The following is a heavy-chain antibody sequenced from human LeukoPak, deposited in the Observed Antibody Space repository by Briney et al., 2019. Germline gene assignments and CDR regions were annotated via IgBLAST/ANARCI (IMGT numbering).Heavy chain of an antibody. Sequence: GGSLRLSCAASGFTFSSYGMHWVRQAPGKGLEWVAVIWYDGSNKYYADSVKGRFTISRDNSKNTLYLQMNSLRAEDTAVYYCARDQNLYYYGSGRFYNWFDPWGQGTLVAVSS. V-gene: IGHV3-33*01. J-gene: IGHJ5*02. CDR1: GFTFSSYG. D-gene: IGHD3-10*01. CDR2: IWYDGSNK. CDR3: ARDQNLYYYGSGRFYNWFDP.